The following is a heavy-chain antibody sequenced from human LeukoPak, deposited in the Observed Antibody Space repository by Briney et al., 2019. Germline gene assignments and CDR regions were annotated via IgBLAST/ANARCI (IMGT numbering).Heavy chain of an antibody. Sequence: GGSLRLSCAASGFTFSDYIMDWVRQAPGKGLEWVGRIRKKTNSYTTEYAASVRGRFSISRDDSKNSLYLQMNSLKTEDTAVYYCSRDGSGGSWSGFDIWGQGTMVTVSS. J-gene: IGHJ3*02. CDR2: IRKKTNSYTT. CDR3: SRDGSGGSWSGFDI. V-gene: IGHV3-72*01. CDR1: GFTFSDYI. D-gene: IGHD6-13*01.